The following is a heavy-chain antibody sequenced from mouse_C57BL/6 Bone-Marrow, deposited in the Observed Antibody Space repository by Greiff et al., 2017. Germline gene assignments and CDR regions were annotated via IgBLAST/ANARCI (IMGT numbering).Heavy chain of an antibody. D-gene: IGHD1-1*01. CDR3: VRQGYYYGPYSFDY. CDR2: IRSKSNNYAT. V-gene: IGHV10-1*01. J-gene: IGHJ2*01. Sequence: EVQLQESGGGLVQPKGSLKLSCAASGFSFNTYAMNWVRQAPGKGLEWVARIRSKSNNYATYYADSVKDRFTISRDDSESMLYLQMNNLKAEDTAMYYCVRQGYYYGPYSFDYWGQGATLTVSS. CDR1: GFSFNTYA.